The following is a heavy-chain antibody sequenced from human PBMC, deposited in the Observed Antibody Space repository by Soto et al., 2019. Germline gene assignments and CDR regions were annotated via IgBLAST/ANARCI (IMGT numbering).Heavy chain of an antibody. CDR1: GFIFSGSG. V-gene: IGHV3-30*03. J-gene: IGHJ5*01. CDR2: VSNDGTRK. D-gene: IGHD3-22*01. CDR3: ARWVGGSMYDNSGKYDS. Sequence: QVQLVESGGGVVQPGSSLRLTCAAYGFIFSGSGMHWVRQAPGKGLEWVALVSNDGTRKYYGDSVKGRFTISRDNAENTLYLQMNSLRAEDTAVYYCARWVGGSMYDNSGKYDSWGQGTLVTVSS.